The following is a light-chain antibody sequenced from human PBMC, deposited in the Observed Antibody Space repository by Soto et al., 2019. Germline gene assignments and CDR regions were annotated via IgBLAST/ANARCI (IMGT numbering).Light chain of an antibody. CDR2: GAS. V-gene: IGKV3-15*01. CDR1: QSVSSN. J-gene: IGKJ5*01. CDR3: QQYNNWLIT. Sequence: EIVMTQSPATLSVSPGERATLSCRASQSVSSNLAWYQQKPGQAPRLLIYGASTRATGIPARFSGSGSGTEFTLTISSLQSEDLGVYYGQQYNNWLITFGQGTRLEIK.